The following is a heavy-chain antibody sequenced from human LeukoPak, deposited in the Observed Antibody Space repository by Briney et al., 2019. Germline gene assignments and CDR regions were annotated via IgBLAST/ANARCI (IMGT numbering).Heavy chain of an antibody. CDR3: ARPRYDYIWGIDY. J-gene: IGHJ4*02. CDR2: ISGSGGST. CDR1: GFTFSSYA. D-gene: IGHD3-16*01. V-gene: IGHV3-23*01. Sequence: PGGSLRLSCAASGFTFSSYAMSWVRQAPGKGLEWVSAISGSGGSTYYADSVKGRFTISRDNAKNTLYLQMNSLRDEDTAVFYCARPRYDYIWGIDYWGQGTLVTISS.